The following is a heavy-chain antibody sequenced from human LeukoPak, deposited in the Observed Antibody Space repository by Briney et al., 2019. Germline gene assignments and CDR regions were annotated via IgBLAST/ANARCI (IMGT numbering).Heavy chain of an antibody. CDR1: GYSFTSYW. V-gene: IGHV5-51*01. D-gene: IGHD5-18*01. CDR2: IYPGDSYT. CDR3: ARRAEAMVHFDY. J-gene: IGHJ4*02. Sequence: GESLKISCKGSGYSFTSYWIGWVRQMPGKGLQWMGIIYPGDSYTRYSPSFQGQVTISADKSISTAYLQFNSLKASDTAMYYCARRAEAMVHFDYWGQGTLVTVSS.